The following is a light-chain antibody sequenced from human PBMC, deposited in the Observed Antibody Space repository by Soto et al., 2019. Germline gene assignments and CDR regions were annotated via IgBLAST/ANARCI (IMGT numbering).Light chain of an antibody. CDR1: QSVGTS. V-gene: IGKV3-11*01. CDR3: QQRSNWPPFT. CDR2: DAS. Sequence: EIVLTQSPATLSLSPGERASLSCRASQSVGTSLAWYQQKRGQAPRLLIYDASNRATGIPARFSGSGSGTDFTLTISTLEPDDFAFYYCQQRSNWPPFTFGPWTKLDIK. J-gene: IGKJ3*01.